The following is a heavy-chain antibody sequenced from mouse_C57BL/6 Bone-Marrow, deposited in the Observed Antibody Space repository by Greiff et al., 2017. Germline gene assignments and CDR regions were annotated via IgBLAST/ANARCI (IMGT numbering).Heavy chain of an antibody. CDR3: ARSGTLGRSFDY. V-gene: IGHV1-55*01. CDR1: GYTFTSYW. CDR2: IYPTSGRT. Sequence: VQLPQPGAELVKPGASVKMSCKASGYTFTSYWITWVQQRPGQGLEWIGDIYPTSGRTNSNEKFKSKAILTVDTSSNTAYMQLSSRTSEDSAVFYGARSGTLGRSFDYWGQGTTLTVSS. J-gene: IGHJ2*01. D-gene: IGHD4-1*01.